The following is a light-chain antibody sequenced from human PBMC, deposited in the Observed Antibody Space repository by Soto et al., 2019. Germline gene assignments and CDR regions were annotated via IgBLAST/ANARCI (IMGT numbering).Light chain of an antibody. V-gene: IGKV3-20*01. J-gene: IGKJ1*01. CDR2: GAS. Sequence: EIVLTQSPGTLSLSPGERATLSCMASQSVSSSYLVWYQQEPGQAPRLIIYGASIRATGIPDRFSGSGSGTDFTLTITRLEPEDFAVYYCQRFGTSPPWTFGQGTKVDIK. CDR1: QSVSSSY. CDR3: QRFGTSPPWT.